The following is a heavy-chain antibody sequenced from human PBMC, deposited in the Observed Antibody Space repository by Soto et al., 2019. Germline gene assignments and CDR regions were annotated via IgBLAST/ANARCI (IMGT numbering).Heavy chain of an antibody. CDR3: ARVEYRSESDIVGATQAFAY. CDR2: IYYSGST. D-gene: IGHD1-26*01. J-gene: IGHJ4*02. V-gene: IGHV4-31*01. CDR1: GGSISSGGYY. Sequence: QVQLQESGPGLVKPSQTLSLTCTVSGGSISSGGYYWSWIRQHPGKGLEWLGYIYYSGSTYYNPSLTGLVTISVDTCKNQFSLKLSSVTAAETAVYYCARVEYRSESDIVGATQAFAYWGRGTLVTVSS.